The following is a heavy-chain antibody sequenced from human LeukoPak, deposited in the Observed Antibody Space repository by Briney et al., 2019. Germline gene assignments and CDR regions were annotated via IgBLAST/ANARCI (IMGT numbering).Heavy chain of an antibody. CDR2: INHSGST. Sequence: PSETLSLTCAVYGGSFSGYYWSWLRQPPGKGLEWIGEINHSGSTNYNPSLKSRVTISVDTSKNQFSLKLSSVTDADTAVYYCARGPKYYYDSSGYPDHDAFDIWGQGTMVTVSS. D-gene: IGHD3-22*01. J-gene: IGHJ3*02. CDR1: GGSFSGYY. V-gene: IGHV4-34*01. CDR3: ARGPKYYYDSSGYPDHDAFDI.